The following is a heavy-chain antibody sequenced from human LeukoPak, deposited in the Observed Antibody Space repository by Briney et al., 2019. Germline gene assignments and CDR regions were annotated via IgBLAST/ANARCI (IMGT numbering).Heavy chain of an antibody. CDR3: ARSETTVTTLSDAFDI. V-gene: IGHV1-18*01. CDR2: ISAFNGNT. Sequence: ASVKVSCKASGYTFTSYGFSWVRQAPGQGLEWMGWISAFNGNTNYAQKFQGRVSMTTDTSTSTASMELSSLRSEDTAVYYCARSETTVTTLSDAFDIWGQGTMVTVSS. CDR1: GYTFTSYG. J-gene: IGHJ3*02. D-gene: IGHD4-17*01.